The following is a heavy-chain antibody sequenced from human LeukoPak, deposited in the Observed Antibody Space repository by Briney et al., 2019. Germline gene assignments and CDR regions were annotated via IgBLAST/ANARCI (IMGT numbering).Heavy chain of an antibody. V-gene: IGHV5-51*01. CDR3: ARNPFPANYADGDY. J-gene: IGHJ4*02. Sequence: GESLKISCKGSGYSFTSYWIGWVRQMPGQGLEWMGIIYPGDSDTRYSPSFQGQVTISADKSISTAYLQWSSLKASDTAMYYCARNPFPANYADGDYWGQGTLVSVSS. D-gene: IGHD3-16*01. CDR1: GYSFTSYW. CDR2: IYPGDSDT.